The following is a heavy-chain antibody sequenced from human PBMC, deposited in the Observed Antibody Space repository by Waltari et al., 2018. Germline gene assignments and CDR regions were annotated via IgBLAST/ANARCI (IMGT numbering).Heavy chain of an antibody. CDR1: GYTFTGSY. V-gene: IGHV1-2*02. J-gene: IGHJ4*02. D-gene: IGHD2-21*02. CDR3: ARVNCGGDCYPDY. Sequence: QVQLVQSGAEVKKPGASVKVSCKASGYTFTGSYMSWVRQAPGQGLEWMGWINPNSGGTNYAQKFQGRVTMTRDTSISTAYMELSRLRSDDTAVYYCARVNCGGDCYPDYWGQGTLVTVSS. CDR2: INPNSGGT.